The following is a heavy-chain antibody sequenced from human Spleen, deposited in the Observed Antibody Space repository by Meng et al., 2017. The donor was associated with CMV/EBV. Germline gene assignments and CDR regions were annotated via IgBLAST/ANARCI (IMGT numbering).Heavy chain of an antibody. Sequence: CKASGYTFTNYYIHWVRQATGQGLEWMGIFNPSSGSTSYAQKFQGRVTMTRDTSTSTVYMELSSLRFEDTAMYYCARDMGNYGSLDYWGQGALVTVSS. V-gene: IGHV1-46*01. D-gene: IGHD4-11*01. CDR3: ARDMGNYGSLDY. CDR1: GYTFTNYY. CDR2: FNPSSGST. J-gene: IGHJ4*02.